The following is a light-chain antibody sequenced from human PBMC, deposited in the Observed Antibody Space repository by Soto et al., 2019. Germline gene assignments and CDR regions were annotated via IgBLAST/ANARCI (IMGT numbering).Light chain of an antibody. V-gene: IGKV3-15*01. CDR2: GAS. J-gene: IGKJ5*01. CDR1: QSISSN. CDR3: QQYNNWPFT. Sequence: EIVMTQSPATLSVSPGERATLACRASQSISSNLAWYQQKPGQAPRLLITGASTWASGIPARFTGSGSGTEFTLTISSLQSEDFGVYSCQQYNNWPFTFGQGTRLEIK.